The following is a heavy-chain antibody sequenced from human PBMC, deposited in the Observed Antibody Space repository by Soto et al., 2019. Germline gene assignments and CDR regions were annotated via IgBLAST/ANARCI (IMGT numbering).Heavy chain of an antibody. CDR1: GGSFSGYY. Sequence: PSETLSLTCAVYGGSFSGYYWSWIRQPPGKGLEWIGEVDHSGSTNYNPSLKSRVTISVDTSKNQFSLKVTLVTAADTAVYYCARRGSREPIAYWGQGARVTVSS. CDR2: VDHSGST. J-gene: IGHJ4*02. D-gene: IGHD1-26*01. CDR3: ARRGSREPIAY. V-gene: IGHV4-34*01.